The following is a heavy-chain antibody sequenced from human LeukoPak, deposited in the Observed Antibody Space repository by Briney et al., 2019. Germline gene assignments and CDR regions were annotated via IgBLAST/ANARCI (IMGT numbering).Heavy chain of an antibody. D-gene: IGHD2-15*01. V-gene: IGHV4-34*01. J-gene: IGHJ4*02. CDR1: GASFSGYC. Sequence: KPSETLSLTCAFYGASFSGYCWRWIRQPPGKGLEWIGEINHSGITTYNPSLKSRVTISVDTSKKQFSLKLNSVTAADTAVYYCAISHKWLLLDYWGQGTLVTVSS. CDR2: INHSGIT. CDR3: AISHKWLLLDY.